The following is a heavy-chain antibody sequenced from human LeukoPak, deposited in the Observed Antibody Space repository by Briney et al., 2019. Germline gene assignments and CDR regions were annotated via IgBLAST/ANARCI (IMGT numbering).Heavy chain of an antibody. Sequence: SETLSLTCTVSGGSISSYYWSWIRQPPGKGLEWIGNIYDIGSTNYNPSLKSRVTILVDTSKSQFSLRLSPVTAADTAVYYCAREQWGLVDHWGQGTLVTVSS. CDR1: GGSISSYY. V-gene: IGHV4-59*01. J-gene: IGHJ5*02. D-gene: IGHD1-26*01. CDR3: AREQWGLVDH. CDR2: IYDIGST.